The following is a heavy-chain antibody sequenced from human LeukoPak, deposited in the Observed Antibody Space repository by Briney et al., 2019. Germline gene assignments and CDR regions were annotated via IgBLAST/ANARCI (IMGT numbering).Heavy chain of an antibody. J-gene: IGHJ4*02. D-gene: IGHD3-10*01. CDR3: ARDHRGYFDY. CDR2: ISGSGGST. Sequence: PGGSLRLSCAASGFTFLNSAVSWVRQAPGKGLEWVSAISGSGGSTYYADSVKGRFTISRDNAKNSLYLQMSSLRVDDTAVYFCARDHRGYFDYWGQGTLVTVSS. V-gene: IGHV3-23*01. CDR1: GFTFLNSA.